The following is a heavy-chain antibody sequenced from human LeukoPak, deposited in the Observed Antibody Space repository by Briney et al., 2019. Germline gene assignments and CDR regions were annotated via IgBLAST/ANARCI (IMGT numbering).Heavy chain of an antibody. CDR2: IYYSGST. D-gene: IGHD3-22*01. Sequence: PSETLSLTCTVSGGSISSGGYYWSWIRQHPGKGLEWIRYIYYSGSTYYNPSLKSRVTISVDTSKNQFSLKLSSVTAADTAVYYCARDPKDDSSGYYYYAFDIWGQGTMVTVSS. V-gene: IGHV4-31*03. J-gene: IGHJ3*02. CDR3: ARDPKDDSSGYYYYAFDI. CDR1: GGSISSGGYY.